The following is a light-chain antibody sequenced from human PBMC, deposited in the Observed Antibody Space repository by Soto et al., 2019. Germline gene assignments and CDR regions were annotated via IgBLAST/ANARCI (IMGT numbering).Light chain of an antibody. CDR3: KQSYSTPET. CDR2: AAS. CDR1: QSISSY. V-gene: IGKV1-39*01. Sequence: DIQMTQSPSSLSASVGDRVTITCRASQSISSYLNWYQQKPGKAPKLLIYAASSLQSGVPSRFSGSGSGTDFTLTISSLQAEDFATYYCKQSYSTPETFGQGTKV. J-gene: IGKJ1*01.